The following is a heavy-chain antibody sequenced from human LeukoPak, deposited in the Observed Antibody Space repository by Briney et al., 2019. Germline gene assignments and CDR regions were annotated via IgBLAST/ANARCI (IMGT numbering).Heavy chain of an antibody. Sequence: SETLSLTCAVSGGSISSSNWWSWVRQPPGKGLEWIGEINHSGSTNYNPSLKSRVTISVDTSKNQFSLKLSSVTAADTAVYYCARPKRYCSSTSCYGGYYFDYWGQGTLVTVSS. D-gene: IGHD2-2*01. CDR2: INHSGST. V-gene: IGHV4-4*02. J-gene: IGHJ4*02. CDR3: ARPKRYCSSTSCYGGYYFDY. CDR1: GGSISSSNW.